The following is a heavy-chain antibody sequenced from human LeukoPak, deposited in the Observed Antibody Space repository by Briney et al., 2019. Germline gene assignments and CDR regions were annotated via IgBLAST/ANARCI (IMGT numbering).Heavy chain of an antibody. CDR3: ASTPTYYYDSSGYYIDY. Sequence: GGCLRLACAASGFTVSSNYMSWVRQAPGKGREWGSFIYSGGSTYYADSVKGRFTISRDNSKNTLYLQMNRLRAEDTAVYYCASTPTYYYDSSGYYIDYWGQGTLVTVPS. CDR2: IYSGGST. D-gene: IGHD3-22*01. J-gene: IGHJ4*02. V-gene: IGHV3-53*01. CDR1: GFTVSSNY.